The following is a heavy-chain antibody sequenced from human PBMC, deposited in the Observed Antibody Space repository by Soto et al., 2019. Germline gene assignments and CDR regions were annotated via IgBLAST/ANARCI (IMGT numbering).Heavy chain of an antibody. V-gene: IGHV3-33*01. J-gene: IGHJ4*02. Sequence: PGGSLRLSCVASGFTSSDYGIHWVRQAPDKGLEWVAVVWFDGSIQYYGDSVKGRFTISRDNSNNTVGLQMNNLRAEDTAVYYCARVDFGGNSYYFDYWGQGTPVTVSS. CDR1: GFTSSDYG. CDR2: VWFDGSIQ. D-gene: IGHD1-7*01. CDR3: ARVDFGGNSYYFDY.